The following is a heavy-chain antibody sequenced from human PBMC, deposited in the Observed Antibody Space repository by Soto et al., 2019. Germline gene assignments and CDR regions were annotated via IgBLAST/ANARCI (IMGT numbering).Heavy chain of an antibody. CDR1: GFSLSTSGVG. D-gene: IGHD2-21*02. CDR2: IYWDDDK. Sequence: QITLKESGPTLVKPTQTLTLTCTFSGFSLSTSGVGVGWIRQPTGKALEWLALIYWDDDKRYSPSLRSRLTISKDTSKNQVVLTMTNMDHADTATYYCIQSRCGGDCLQSYASHYYYGLDVWGQGTTVAVSS. V-gene: IGHV2-5*02. J-gene: IGHJ6*02. CDR3: IQSRCGGDCLQSYASHYYYGLDV.